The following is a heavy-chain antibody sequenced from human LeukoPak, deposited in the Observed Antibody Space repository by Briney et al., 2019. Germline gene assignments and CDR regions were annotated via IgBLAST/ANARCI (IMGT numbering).Heavy chain of an antibody. V-gene: IGHV1-69*13. D-gene: IGHD3-16*01. CDR2: IIPIFGTA. J-gene: IGHJ6*02. CDR3: TTRACHAGGCSSSFYYYYGLHF. Sequence: PVTVSCTASGNSISTYAVSWVRQAPGQGFEWMGGIIPIFGTADYAQKFQGRVTITADQSTSTTYMALSSLKSEDTATYYCTTRACHAGGCSSSFYYYYGLHFWGQGTTVSVSS. CDR1: GNSISTYA.